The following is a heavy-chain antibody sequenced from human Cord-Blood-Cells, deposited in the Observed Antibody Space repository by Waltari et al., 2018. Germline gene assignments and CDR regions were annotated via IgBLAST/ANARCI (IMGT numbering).Heavy chain of an antibody. D-gene: IGHD2-2*01. V-gene: IGHV3-23*04. CDR3: AKEPCCSSTRLDY. J-gene: IGHJ4*02. Sequence: EVHLVESGGGLVQPGGSLRLYCAASGSPSSSYAMSWVRRAPGRGLGWVSAISGSGGSTYYADSVKGRFTISRDNSKNTLYLKMNSLRAEDTAVYYCAKEPCCSSTRLDYWGQGTLVTVSS. CDR1: GSPSSSYA. CDR2: ISGSGGST.